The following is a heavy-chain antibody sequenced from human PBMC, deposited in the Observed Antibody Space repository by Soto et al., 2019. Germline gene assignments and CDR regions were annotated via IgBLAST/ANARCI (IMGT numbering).Heavy chain of an antibody. D-gene: IGHD2-15*01. CDR3: ARRGGYCSGGSCYDY. CDR2: IYYSGST. CDR1: GGSISSYY. Sequence: SETLSLTCTVSGGSISSYYWSWIRQPPGKGLEWIGYIYYSGSTNYNPSLKSRVTTSVDTSKNQFSLKLSSVTAADTAVYYCARRGGYCSGGSCYDYWGQGTLVTVS. V-gene: IGHV4-59*01. J-gene: IGHJ4*02.